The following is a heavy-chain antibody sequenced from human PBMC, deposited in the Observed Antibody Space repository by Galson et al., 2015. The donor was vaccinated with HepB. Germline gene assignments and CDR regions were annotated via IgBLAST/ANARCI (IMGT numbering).Heavy chain of an antibody. CDR1: GFTFSSYW. Sequence: SLRLSCAASGFTFSSYWMHWVRQAPGKGLEWVSSISSSRSHIYYADSLKGRFTIYSDNAKDPMYLQMNSLRAEDTAVYYCAGGSGYTYGPFDSWGQGTLVTVSS. J-gene: IGHJ4*02. V-gene: IGHV3-21*06. CDR3: AGGSGYTYGPFDS. D-gene: IGHD5-18*01. CDR2: ISSSRSHI.